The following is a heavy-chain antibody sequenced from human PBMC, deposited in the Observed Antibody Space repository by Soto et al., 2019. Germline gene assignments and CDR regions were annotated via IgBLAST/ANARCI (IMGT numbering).Heavy chain of an antibody. CDR2: ISYDGSNK. CDR3: ARDLPATYYYGMEV. J-gene: IGHJ6*04. CDR1: GFTFSSYA. V-gene: IGHV3-30-3*01. Sequence: TGWSLRLSCAASGFTFSSYAMHLVRQAPGKGLEWGGFISYDGSNKYYADSVKGRFTISRDNSEKTLYLQMNSLRAEDTAVYYCARDLPATYYYGMEVWGKGTKVTVSS.